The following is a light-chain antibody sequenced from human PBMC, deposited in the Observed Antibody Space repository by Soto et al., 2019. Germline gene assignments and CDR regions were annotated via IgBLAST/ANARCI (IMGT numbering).Light chain of an antibody. Sequence: EIILTHSPDTLSFSPSQRSTLSSRPSQTVSSNYLAWCQQRPGQAPRLLIYGASTRAAGIPDRFSGSGSGTDFTLTITRLEPEDSAVYYCQQYGSSPRTFGQGTKVDIK. V-gene: IGKV3-20*01. J-gene: IGKJ1*01. CDR2: GAS. CDR3: QQYGSSPRT. CDR1: QTVSSNY.